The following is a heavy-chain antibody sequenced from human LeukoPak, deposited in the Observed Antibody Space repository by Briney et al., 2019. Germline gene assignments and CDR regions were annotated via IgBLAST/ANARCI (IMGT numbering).Heavy chain of an antibody. J-gene: IGHJ6*02. Sequence: GGSLRLSCAASGFTVSSNYMSWVRQAPGKGLEWVSVIYSGGSTYYADSVKGRFTISRDNSKNTLYLQMSSLRAEDTAVYYCARGPYYYYGMDVWGQGTTVTVSS. CDR1: GFTVSSNY. V-gene: IGHV3-53*01. CDR3: ARGPYYYYGMDV. CDR2: IYSGGST.